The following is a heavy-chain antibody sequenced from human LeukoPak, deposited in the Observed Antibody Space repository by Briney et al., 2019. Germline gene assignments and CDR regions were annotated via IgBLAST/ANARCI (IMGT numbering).Heavy chain of an antibody. D-gene: IGHD2-21*02. CDR2: ISSSSSYI. Sequence: GGSLRLSCAASGFTFSSYSMNWVRQAPGKGLEWVSSISSSSSYIYYADSVKGRFTISRDNAKNTLYLQMNSLRVEDTALYYCAKRGDRPMYYFHHWGQGTLVTVSS. CDR3: AKRGDRPMYYFHH. J-gene: IGHJ4*02. CDR1: GFTFSSYS. V-gene: IGHV3-21*04.